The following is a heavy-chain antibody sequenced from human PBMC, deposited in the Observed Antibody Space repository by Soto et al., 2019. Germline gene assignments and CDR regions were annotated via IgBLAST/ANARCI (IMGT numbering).Heavy chain of an antibody. V-gene: IGHV4-59*08. CDR1: GGSISSYY. CDR2: IYYSGST. Sequence: QVQLQESGPGLVKPSETLSLTCTVSGGSISSYYWNWIRQPPGKGLEWIGYIYYSGSTNYNPSLMNRVTISVDTSKNQFSLKLSSVTAADTAVYYCARRPGFGHAFDIWGQGTMVTVSS. D-gene: IGHD3-10*01. CDR3: ARRPGFGHAFDI. J-gene: IGHJ3*02.